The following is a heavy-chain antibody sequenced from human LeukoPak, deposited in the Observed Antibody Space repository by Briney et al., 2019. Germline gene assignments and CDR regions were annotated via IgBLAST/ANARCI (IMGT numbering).Heavy chain of an antibody. D-gene: IGHD3-10*01. Sequence: GGSLRLSCTDPGFTFGDYGMSWVRQAPGKGLEWVGLIRSKTYGGTTEHAASVKSRFTMSRDDSKSIAYLQMNSLKTEDTAVYYCTRVRGVIVEGFDYWGQGTLVTVSS. CDR2: IRSKTYGGTT. CDR1: GFTFGDYG. V-gene: IGHV3-49*04. CDR3: TRVRGVIVEGFDY. J-gene: IGHJ4*02.